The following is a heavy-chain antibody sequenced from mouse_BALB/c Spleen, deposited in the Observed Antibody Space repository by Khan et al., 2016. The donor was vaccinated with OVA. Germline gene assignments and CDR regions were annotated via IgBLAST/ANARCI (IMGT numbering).Heavy chain of an antibody. J-gene: IGHJ3*01. Sequence: EVHLVESGGDLVKPGGSLKLSCAASGFTFSSYSMSWVRQTPDKRPEWVASISSGGDYTYYPDSVKGRFTISRDNAKNTLYLQMSDLKSEDTAMYYCADHLTGSFAYWGQGTLVTVSA. V-gene: IGHV5-6*01. CDR3: ADHLTGSFAY. D-gene: IGHD4-1*01. CDR1: GFTFSSYS. CDR2: ISSGGDYT.